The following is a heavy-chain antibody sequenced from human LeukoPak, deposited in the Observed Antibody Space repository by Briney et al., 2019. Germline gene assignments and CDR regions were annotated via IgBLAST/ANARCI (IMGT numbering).Heavy chain of an antibody. CDR3: ARLAYSSPRWSRIGWFDP. V-gene: IGHV5-51*01. CDR2: IYPGDSDT. D-gene: IGHD6-13*01. CDR1: GYRFTSYW. Sequence: GESLKISCKGSGYRFTSYWIGWVRQMPGKGLEWMGIIYPGDSDTRYSPSFQGQVTISADKSISTAYLQWSSLKASDTAMYYCARLAYSSPRWSRIGWFDPWGQGTLVTVSS. J-gene: IGHJ5*02.